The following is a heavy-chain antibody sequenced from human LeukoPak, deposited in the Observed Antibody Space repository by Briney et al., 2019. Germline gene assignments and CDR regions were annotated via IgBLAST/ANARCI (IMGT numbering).Heavy chain of an antibody. CDR2: ISSSSSYI. CDR1: GFTFSSYS. D-gene: IGHD2-21*02. J-gene: IGHJ6*03. V-gene: IGHV3-21*01. Sequence: GGSLRLSCAASGFTFSSYSMNWVRQAPGKGLEWVSSISSSSSYIYYADSVKGRFTISRDNAKNSLYLQMNSLRAEDTAVYYCARDLVTGNYYYYYYYMDVWGKGTTVTVSS. CDR3: ARDLVTGNYYYYYYYMDV.